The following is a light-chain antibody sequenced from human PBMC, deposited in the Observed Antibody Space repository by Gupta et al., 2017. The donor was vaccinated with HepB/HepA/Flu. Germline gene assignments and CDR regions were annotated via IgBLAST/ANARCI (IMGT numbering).Light chain of an antibody. J-gene: IGLJ1*01. Sequence: QSALTQPACVSGSPGQSITISCTGTNRDFGSHNYVSWYQQHPGKAPKLMIYDVSNRPSGVSNRFSGSKSGNTASLTISGLQAEDEADYYCSSYTSSVTNVFGTGTKVTVL. CDR3: SSYTSSVTNV. V-gene: IGLV2-14*03. CDR1: NRDFGSHNY. CDR2: DVS.